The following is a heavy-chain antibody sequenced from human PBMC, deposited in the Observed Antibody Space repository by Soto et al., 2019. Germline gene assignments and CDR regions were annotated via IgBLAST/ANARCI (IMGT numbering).Heavy chain of an antibody. V-gene: IGHV4-31*03. J-gene: IGHJ4*02. CDR1: GGSISSGGYY. CDR2: IYYSGST. Sequence: SETLSLTCTVSGGSISSGGYYWSWIRQHPGKGLEWIGYIYYSGSTYYNPSLKSRVTISVDTSKNQFSLKLSSVTAADTAVYYCASLKRGYSYGYFDYWGQRTLVTVSS. D-gene: IGHD5-18*01. CDR3: ASLKRGYSYGYFDY.